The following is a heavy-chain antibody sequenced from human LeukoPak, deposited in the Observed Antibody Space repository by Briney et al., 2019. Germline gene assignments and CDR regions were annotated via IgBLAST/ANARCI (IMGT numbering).Heavy chain of an antibody. V-gene: IGHV3-33*06. CDR3: AKGAAAGKYYFDY. CDR2: IWYDGSNK. J-gene: IGHJ4*02. Sequence: GGPLSLFCAASGFTFSSYGMLGVRQAPGKGLEGVAVIWYDGSNKYYADSVKGRFTISRENSKKPLYLQMNSLRAEDTAVYYCAKGAAAGKYYFDYWGQGTLVTVSS. CDR1: GFTFSSYG. D-gene: IGHD6-13*01.